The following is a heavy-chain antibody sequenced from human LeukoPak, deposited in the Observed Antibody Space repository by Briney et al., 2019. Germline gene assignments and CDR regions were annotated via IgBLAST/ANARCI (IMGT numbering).Heavy chain of an antibody. D-gene: IGHD1-14*01. CDR1: GFTTSSQA. CDR3: ARDAPGSGGFDY. J-gene: IGHJ4*02. V-gene: IGHV3-23*01. Sequence: GGSLRLSCAASGFTTSSQAMSWVRQAPGKGLECVSTIGIGDVDTHYADSVKGRFTISRDNSRNTLYLQMNSLRAEDTAVYYCARDAPGSGGFDYGGQGTLVTVSS. CDR2: IGIGDVDT.